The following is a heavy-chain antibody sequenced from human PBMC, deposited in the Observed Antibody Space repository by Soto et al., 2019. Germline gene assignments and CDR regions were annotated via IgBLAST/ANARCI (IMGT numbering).Heavy chain of an antibody. CDR1: RRSISRSDYY. D-gene: IGHD5-18*01. CDR2: IYYTGST. Sequence: SQTLSLTCNVPRRSISRSDYYWTWIRRSPWKGLEWIGHIYYTGSTFYSPSLKSRVTISLDTSENHFSLDMNSVTAEDKSVYFCARVSGHNTGYYSVYIMDVWGQGTTVTVSS. CDR3: ARVSGHNTGYYSVYIMDV. J-gene: IGHJ6*02. V-gene: IGHV4-30-4*01.